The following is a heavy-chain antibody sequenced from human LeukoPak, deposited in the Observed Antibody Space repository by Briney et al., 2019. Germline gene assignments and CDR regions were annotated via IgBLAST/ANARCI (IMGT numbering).Heavy chain of an antibody. V-gene: IGHV1-2*02. CDR1: GYSFTDYY. J-gene: IGHJ4*02. D-gene: IGHD2-15*01. Sequence: GASVKVSCKASGYSFTDYYMHWVRQAPGQGLEWMGWINPNSGGTNYAQKFQGRVTMTRDTSISTAYMELSRLRSDDTAIYYCARDACSDGSCHSAFDYWGQGTLVTVSS. CDR3: ARDACSDGSCHSAFDY. CDR2: INPNSGGT.